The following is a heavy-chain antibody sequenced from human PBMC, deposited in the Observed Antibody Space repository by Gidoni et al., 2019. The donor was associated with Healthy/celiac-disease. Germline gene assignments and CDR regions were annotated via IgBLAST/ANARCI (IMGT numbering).Heavy chain of an antibody. CDR3: AREGLDQPS. CDR1: GGSVSSGSYY. V-gene: IGHV4-61*01. Sequence: QVQLQESGPGLVKPSATLSLTCTVSGGSVSSGSYYWSWIRQTTGKGLEWIGYIYYSGSTNYTTSLKSRVTISVDTYKNQFSLKLSSVTAADTAVYYCAREGLDQPSWGQGTLVTVSS. D-gene: IGHD6-19*01. J-gene: IGHJ5*02. CDR2: IYYSGST.